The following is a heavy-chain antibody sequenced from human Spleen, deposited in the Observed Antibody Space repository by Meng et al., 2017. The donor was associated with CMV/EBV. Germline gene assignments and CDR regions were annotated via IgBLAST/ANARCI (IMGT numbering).Heavy chain of an antibody. D-gene: IGHD1-26*01. CDR1: GDSISTYY. J-gene: IGHJ4*02. CDR2: VYYSGST. CDR3: ARGVGASPIGY. V-gene: IGHV4-59*12. Sequence: SETLSLTCTVSGDSISTYYWSWIRQPPGKGLEWIGYVYYSGSTNYNPSLKSRVTISVDTSKNQFSLKLSSVTAADTAVYYCARGVGASPIGYWGQGTLVTVSS.